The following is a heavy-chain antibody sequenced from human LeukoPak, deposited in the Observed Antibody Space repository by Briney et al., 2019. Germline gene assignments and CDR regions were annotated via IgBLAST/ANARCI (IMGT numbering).Heavy chain of an antibody. Sequence: GGSLRLSCAASGFIFSNYAMSWVRQAPGKGLEWVSGIRGSGSSTYYADSVKGRFTISRDNAKNSLYLQMNSLRAEDTAVYYCARSPPPNIVATFLGGQYYYGMDVWGQGATVTVSS. V-gene: IGHV3-23*01. CDR1: GFIFSNYA. D-gene: IGHD5-12*01. J-gene: IGHJ6*02. CDR2: IRGSGSST. CDR3: ARSPPPNIVATFLGGQYYYGMDV.